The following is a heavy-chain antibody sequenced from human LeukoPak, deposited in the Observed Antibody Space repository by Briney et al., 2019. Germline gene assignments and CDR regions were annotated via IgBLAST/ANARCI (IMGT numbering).Heavy chain of an antibody. CDR3: ARDLEMATITDYYYYYMDV. D-gene: IGHD5-24*01. Sequence: GASVKVSCKASGYTFSSYYMHWVRQAPGQGLEWMGIINPSGGSTSYAQKFQGRVTMTRDMSTSTVYMELSSLRSEDTAVYYCARDLEMATITDYYYYYMDVWGKGTTVTVSS. V-gene: IGHV1-46*01. CDR2: INPSGGST. J-gene: IGHJ6*03. CDR1: GYTFSSYY.